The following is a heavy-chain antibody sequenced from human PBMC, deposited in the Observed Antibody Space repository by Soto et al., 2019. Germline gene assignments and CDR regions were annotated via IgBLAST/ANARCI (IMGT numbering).Heavy chain of an antibody. CDR3: ARVAAGSYYFYYAMDV. D-gene: IGHD1-26*01. CDR1: GFIFSTYT. J-gene: IGHJ6*02. Sequence: PGGSLRLSCAASGFIFSTYTMHWVRQAPGKGLEWVAVMSNDGTNKYYADSVKGRFTISRDNSKNTLYLQMDSLRAEDTAVYYCARVAAGSYYFYYAMDVWGQGTTVTVSS. V-gene: IGHV3-30-3*01. CDR2: MSNDGTNK.